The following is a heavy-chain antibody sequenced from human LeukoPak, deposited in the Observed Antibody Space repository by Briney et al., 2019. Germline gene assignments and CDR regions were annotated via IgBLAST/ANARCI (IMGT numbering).Heavy chain of an antibody. CDR3: ARDGTTGRF. Sequence: ASLTVSSTASRYTFTVSNMMWVRQAPRQGLGWMGWNNSNSGGTTYAQKFQGSVNMTRDTSVSTAYLELNRLTSDDTAVYYCARDGTTGRFWGQGPLIPVPS. D-gene: IGHD2-8*02. CDR2: NNSNSGGT. V-gene: IGHV1-2*02. J-gene: IGHJ1*01. CDR1: RYTFTVSN.